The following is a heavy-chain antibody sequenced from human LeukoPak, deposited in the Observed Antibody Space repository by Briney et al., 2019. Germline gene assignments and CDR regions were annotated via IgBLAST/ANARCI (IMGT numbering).Heavy chain of an antibody. D-gene: IGHD6-13*01. V-gene: IGHV4-39*07. CDR2: IYYSGST. CDR3: ARVAAAGTADWFDP. CDR1: GGSISSSSYY. Sequence: SETLSLTCTVSGGSISSSSYYWGWIRQPPGKGLEWIGSIYYSGSTYYNPSLKSRVTISVDTSKNQFSLRLSSVTAADTAVYYCARVAAAGTADWFDPWGQGTLVTVSS. J-gene: IGHJ5*02.